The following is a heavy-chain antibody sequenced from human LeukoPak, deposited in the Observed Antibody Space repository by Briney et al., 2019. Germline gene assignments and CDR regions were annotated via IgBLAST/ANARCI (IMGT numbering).Heavy chain of an antibody. CDR2: INHSGST. V-gene: IGHV4-34*01. CDR3: ARWGERSSSSPEGY. CDR1: GGSFSGYY. Sequence: SETLSLTCAVYGGSFSGYYWSWIRQPPGKGLEWIGEINHSGSTNYNPSLKSRVTISVDTSKNQFSLKLSSVTAADTAVYYCARWGERSSSSPEGYWGQGTLVTVSS. J-gene: IGHJ4*02. D-gene: IGHD6-6*01.